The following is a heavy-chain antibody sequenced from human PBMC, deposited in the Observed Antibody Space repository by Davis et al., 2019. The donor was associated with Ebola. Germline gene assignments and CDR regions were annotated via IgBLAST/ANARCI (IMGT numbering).Heavy chain of an antibody. V-gene: IGHV3-15*01. J-gene: IGHJ4*02. CDR1: GFTFSNAW. D-gene: IGHD1-20*01. CDR3: ARNTMYNWNSDC. Sequence: GESLKISCAASGFTFSNAWMSWVRQAPGKGLEWVGRIKSKTDGGTTDYAAPVKGRFTISRDDSKNTLYLQMNSLRAEDTAVYYCARNTMYNWNSDCWGQGTLVTVSS. CDR2: IKSKTDGGTT.